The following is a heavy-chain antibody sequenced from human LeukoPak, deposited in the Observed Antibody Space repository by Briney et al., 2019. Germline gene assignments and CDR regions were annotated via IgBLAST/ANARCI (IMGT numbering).Heavy chain of an antibody. D-gene: IGHD3-10*01. Sequence: PGGSLRLSCAASGFTFDDYAMHWVRQAPGKGLEWVSLISGDGGSTYYADSVKGRFTISRDNSKNSLYLQMNSLRTEDTALYYCAKDIRYYYGSGSLSGMDVSGQGTTVTVSS. CDR2: ISGDGGST. V-gene: IGHV3-43*02. CDR1: GFTFDDYA. J-gene: IGHJ6*02. CDR3: AKDIRYYYGSGSLSGMDV.